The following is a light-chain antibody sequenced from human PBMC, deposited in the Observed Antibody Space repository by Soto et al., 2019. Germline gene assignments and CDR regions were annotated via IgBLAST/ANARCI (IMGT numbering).Light chain of an antibody. V-gene: IGKV1-5*01. J-gene: IGKJ1*01. CDR1: HNIERW. Sequence: IQMTQSPSTLSASVGDRVTITCRASHNIERWMAWYQQKPGKAPSLLIFDASTLLSGVPSWFSGSGSGTDFTLTISSLQPDDFATYYCQQFAISTTFGQGTKVDIK. CDR2: DAS. CDR3: QQFAISTT.